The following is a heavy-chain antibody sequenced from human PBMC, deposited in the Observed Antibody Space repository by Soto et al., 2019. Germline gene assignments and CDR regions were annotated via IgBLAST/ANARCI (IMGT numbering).Heavy chain of an antibody. CDR2: IYYSGST. CDR1: GGSISSGDYY. D-gene: IGHD3-10*01. CDR3: VSGTYSVRGVIPNGFDP. Sequence: SETLSLTCTVSGGSISSGDYYWSWIRQPPGKGLEWIGYIYYSGSTYYNPSLKSRVTISVDTSKNQFSLKLSSVTAADTAVYYCVSGTYSVRGVIPNGFDPWGQGTLVTVSS. J-gene: IGHJ5*02. V-gene: IGHV4-30-4*01.